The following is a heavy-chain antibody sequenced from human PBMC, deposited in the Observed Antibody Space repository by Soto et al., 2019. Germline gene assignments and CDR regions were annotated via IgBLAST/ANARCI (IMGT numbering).Heavy chain of an antibody. CDR1: GFTFSSYG. CDR2: IWYDGSNK. D-gene: IGHD2-15*01. CDR3: ARDAGYCSGGSCTTTHYSWFDP. V-gene: IGHV3-33*01. J-gene: IGHJ5*02. Sequence: ESGGGVVQPGRSLRLSCAASGFTFSSYGMHWVRQAPGKGLEWVAVIWYDGSNKYYADSVKGRFTISRDNSKNTLYLQMNSLRAEDTAVYYCARDAGYCSGGSCTTTHYSWFDPWGQGTLVTVSS.